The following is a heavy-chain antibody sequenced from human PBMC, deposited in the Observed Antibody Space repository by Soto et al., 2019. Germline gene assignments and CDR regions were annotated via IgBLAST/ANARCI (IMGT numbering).Heavy chain of an antibody. Sequence: QVQLQQWGAGLLKPSETLSLTCAVYGGSFSGYYWSWIRQPPGKGLEWIGEINHSGSTNYNPSLKSRVTISVDTSKNQCSLKLSSVTAADEAVYYCARGGGYGGNSWFDPWGQGTLVTVSS. CDR2: INHSGST. J-gene: IGHJ5*02. V-gene: IGHV4-34*01. CDR1: GGSFSGYY. D-gene: IGHD4-17*01. CDR3: ARGGGYGGNSWFDP.